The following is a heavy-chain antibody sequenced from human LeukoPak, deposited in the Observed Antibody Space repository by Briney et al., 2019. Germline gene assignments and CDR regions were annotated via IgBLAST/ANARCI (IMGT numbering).Heavy chain of an antibody. Sequence: SETLSLTCTVSGGSISSSSYYWGWIRQPPGKGLEWIGSIYYSGSTYYNPSLKSRVTISVDTSKNQFSLKLSSVTAADTAVYYCARGHVLLWLGESHDYFDYWGQGTLVTVSS. CDR1: GGSISSSSYY. CDR2: IYYSGST. D-gene: IGHD3-10*01. V-gene: IGHV4-39*07. CDR3: ARGHVLLWLGESHDYFDY. J-gene: IGHJ4*02.